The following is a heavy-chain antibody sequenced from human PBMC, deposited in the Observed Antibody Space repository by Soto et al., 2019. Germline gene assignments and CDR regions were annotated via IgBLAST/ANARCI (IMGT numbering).Heavy chain of an antibody. CDR1: GYTFTSYA. D-gene: IGHD2-21*02. CDR3: ARSIVVVTALDY. CDR2: INAGNGNT. V-gene: IGHV1-3*05. J-gene: IGHJ4*02. Sequence: QVQLVQSGAEEKKPGASVKVSCKASGYTFTSYAMHWVRQAPGQRLEWMGWINAGNGNTKYSQKFQGRVTITRDTSASTAYMELSSLRSEDTAVYYCARSIVVVTALDYWCQGTLVTVSS.